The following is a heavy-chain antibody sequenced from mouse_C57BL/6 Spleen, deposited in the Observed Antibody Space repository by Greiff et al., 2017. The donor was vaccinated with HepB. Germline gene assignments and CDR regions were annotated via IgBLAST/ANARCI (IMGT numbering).Heavy chain of an antibody. CDR3: ARGAAQATFAY. CDR2: INPSSGYT. V-gene: IGHV1-7*01. Sequence: QVQLKQSGAELAKPGASVKLSCKASGYTFTSYWMHWVNQRPGQGLEWIGYINPSSGYTKYNQKFKDKATLTADKSSSTAYMHLSSLTYEDSAVYYCARGAAQATFAYWGQGTLVTVSA. J-gene: IGHJ3*01. CDR1: GYTFTSYW. D-gene: IGHD3-2*02.